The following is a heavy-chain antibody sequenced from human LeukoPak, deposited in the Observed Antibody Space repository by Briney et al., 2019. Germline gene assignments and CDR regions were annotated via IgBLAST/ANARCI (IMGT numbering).Heavy chain of an antibody. CDR2: IKEDGSEK. Sequence: GSLRLSCAASGFTFSSYSMHWVRQAPGKGLEWVANIKEDGSEKNYVDSVKGRFTISRDNAKNSLYLQMNSLRAEDTAVYYCARDVKGGNFDYWGQGTLVTVSS. J-gene: IGHJ4*02. V-gene: IGHV3-7*01. D-gene: IGHD3-16*01. CDR1: GFTFSSYS. CDR3: ARDVKGGNFDY.